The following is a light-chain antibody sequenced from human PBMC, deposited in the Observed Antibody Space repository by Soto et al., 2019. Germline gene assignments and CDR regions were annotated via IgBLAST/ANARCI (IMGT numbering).Light chain of an antibody. CDR1: QSVSNNY. V-gene: IGKV3-20*01. J-gene: IGKJ1*01. CDR2: GAS. Sequence: VMTQSPATLSVSPCERATLSCRASQSVSNNYLAWYQQKPGQAPRLLIYGASNRATGIPDRFSGSGSGTDFTLTINRLEPEDFAVYYCQQFGSSPRTFGQGTKVDIK. CDR3: QQFGSSPRT.